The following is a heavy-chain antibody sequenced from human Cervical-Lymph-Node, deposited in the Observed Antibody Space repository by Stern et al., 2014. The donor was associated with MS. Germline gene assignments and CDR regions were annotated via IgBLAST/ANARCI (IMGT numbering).Heavy chain of an antibody. CDR3: ARQNYYDSSGYYPPGY. CDR1: GYTFTSYY. D-gene: IGHD3-22*01. J-gene: IGHJ4*02. V-gene: IGHV1-46*03. Sequence: VHLVESGAEVKKPGASVKVSCKASGYTFTSYYMHWVRQAPGQGLEWMGIINPSGGSTRYAQKFQGRVTMTRDTSTSTVYMELSGLRSEDTAVYYCARQNYYDSSGYYPPGYWGQGTLVTVSS. CDR2: INPSGGST.